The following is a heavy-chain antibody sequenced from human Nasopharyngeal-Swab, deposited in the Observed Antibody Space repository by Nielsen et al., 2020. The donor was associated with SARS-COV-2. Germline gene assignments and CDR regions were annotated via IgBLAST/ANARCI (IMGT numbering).Heavy chain of an antibody. J-gene: IGHJ6*04. D-gene: IGHD6-19*01. V-gene: IGHV5-51*01. CDR3: STRGRGWSRYFSAMDV. CDR1: GYSFTSYW. CDR2: IYPDDSDT. Sequence: GGSLRLSCQGSGYSFTSYWIGWLRQMPGKALEWMGIIYPDDSDTRYSPSFQGQVTISSDKSISTAYLQWSSLKDSDTDMYYCSTRGRGWSRYFSAMDVWGKGTTVTVSS.